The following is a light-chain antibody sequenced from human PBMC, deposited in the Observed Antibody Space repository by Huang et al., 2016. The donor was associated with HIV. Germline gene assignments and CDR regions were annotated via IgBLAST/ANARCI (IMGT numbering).Light chain of an antibody. CDR2: EAS. V-gene: IGKV1-5*03. Sequence: DIQMTQSPSTLSASVGDRVTITCRASHSISDWLAWYQQKPGKAPTLLIYEASNLHSGVPSRFSGSASGTEFTLNISSLQPDDFATYYCQQYNSWTFGQGTKVEI. CDR1: HSISDW. CDR3: QQYNSWT. J-gene: IGKJ1*01.